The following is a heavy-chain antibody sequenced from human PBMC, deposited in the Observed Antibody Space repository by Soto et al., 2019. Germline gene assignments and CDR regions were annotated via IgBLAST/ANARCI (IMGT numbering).Heavy chain of an antibody. CDR1: GGSISSYY. Sequence: SETLSLTCTVSGGSISSYYWSWIRQPPGKGLEWIGYIYYSGSTNYNPSLKSRVTISVDTSKNQFSLKLSSVTAADTAVYYCARGGSSFFAAFDIWGQGTMVTVSS. CDR2: IYYSGST. V-gene: IGHV4-59*01. J-gene: IGHJ3*02. CDR3: ARGGSSFFAAFDI. D-gene: IGHD6-13*01.